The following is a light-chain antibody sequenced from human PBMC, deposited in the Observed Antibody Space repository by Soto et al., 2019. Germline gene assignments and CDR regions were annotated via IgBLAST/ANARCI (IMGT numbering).Light chain of an antibody. V-gene: IGKV3-20*01. CDR2: GAS. J-gene: IGKJ5*01. Sequence: IVLTQSPGTLSLSPGERATLSCRASQSVTTQLAWYQQKPGQAPRLIIHGASSRATGVPDRITGSGSGTDFTLSISRLEPEDFVVYICHQYGTSPTTFGQGTRL. CDR3: HQYGTSPTT. CDR1: QSVTTQ.